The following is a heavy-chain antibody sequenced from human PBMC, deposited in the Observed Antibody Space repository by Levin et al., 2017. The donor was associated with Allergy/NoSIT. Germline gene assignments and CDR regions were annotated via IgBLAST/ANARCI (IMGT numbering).Heavy chain of an antibody. V-gene: IGHV2-5*02. J-gene: IGHJ3*02. CDR3: ALARAITIFGVVMADAFDI. CDR2: IYWDDDK. CDR1: GFSLSTSGVG. Sequence: VSGPTLVKPTQTLTLTCTFSGFSLSTSGVGVGWIRQPPGKALEWLALIYWDDDKRYSPSLKSRLTITKDTSKNQVVLTMTNMDPVDTATYYCALARAITIFGVVMADAFDIWGQGTMVTVSS. D-gene: IGHD3-3*01.